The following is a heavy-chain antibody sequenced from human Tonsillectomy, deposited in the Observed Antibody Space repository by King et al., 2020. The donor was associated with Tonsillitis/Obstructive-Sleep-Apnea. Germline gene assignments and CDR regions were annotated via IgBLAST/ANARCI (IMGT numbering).Heavy chain of an antibody. V-gene: IGHV3-53*01. CDR1: GFTVSSNY. Sequence: VQLVESGGGLIQPGGSLRLSCAASGFTVSSNYMSWVRQAPGKGLEWVSLIYSGGTTYYADSVKGRFTISRDNSKNTLYLQLNSLGAEDTAVYYCARDRCSSVRCYGALEYWGQGTVVTVSS. CDR2: IYSGGTT. J-gene: IGHJ4*02. D-gene: IGHD2-2*01. CDR3: ARDRCSSVRCYGALEY.